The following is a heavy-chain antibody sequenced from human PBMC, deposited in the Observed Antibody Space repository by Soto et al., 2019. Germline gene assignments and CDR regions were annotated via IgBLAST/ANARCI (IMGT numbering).Heavy chain of an antibody. J-gene: IGHJ4*02. CDR3: ARGGWGYFDSGGYLWFDY. CDR2: IKHDGSEK. Sequence: ESGGGLVQPGGSLRLSCATSGFTFNNTWMTWVRQAPGKGLEWVANIKHDGSEKYYLDSVKGRYTISRDNAKDSLYLQMNSLRAEDTAVYYCARGGWGYFDSGGYLWFDYWGQGTLVTVSS. CDR1: GFTFNNTW. D-gene: IGHD3-22*01. V-gene: IGHV3-7*03.